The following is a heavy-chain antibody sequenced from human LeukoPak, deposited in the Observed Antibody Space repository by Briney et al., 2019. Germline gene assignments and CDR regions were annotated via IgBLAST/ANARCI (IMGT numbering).Heavy chain of an antibody. Sequence: GGSLRLSCAASGFPFSAYSMNWIRQAPGEGLEWVSSISGSSSYVYYADSVKGRFTISRDNAKNSLYLHMNSLRAEDTAVYYCAKAYYDPSGYSYYFDYWGQGILVTVSS. J-gene: IGHJ4*02. CDR3: AKAYYDPSGYSYYFDY. CDR1: GFPFSAYS. CDR2: ISGSSSYV. D-gene: IGHD3-22*01. V-gene: IGHV3-21*01.